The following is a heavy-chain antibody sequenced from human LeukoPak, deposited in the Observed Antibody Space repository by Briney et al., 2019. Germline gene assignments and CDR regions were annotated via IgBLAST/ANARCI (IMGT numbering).Heavy chain of an antibody. CDR3: ARDSDLIGYCSGGSCYPGFDY. D-gene: IGHD2-15*01. CDR1: GYTFTSYY. Sequence: GASVKVSCKASGYTFTSYYMHWMRQAPGQGPEWMGIINPRGGSTDYAQKFQGRVTMTRDMSTSTVYMELSSLRSEDTAVYYCARDSDLIGYCSGGSCYPGFDYWGQGTLVTVSS. V-gene: IGHV1-46*01. J-gene: IGHJ4*02. CDR2: INPRGGST.